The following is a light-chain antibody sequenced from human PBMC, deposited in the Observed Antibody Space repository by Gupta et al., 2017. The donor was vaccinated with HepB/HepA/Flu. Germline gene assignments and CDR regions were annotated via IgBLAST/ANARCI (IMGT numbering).Light chain of an antibody. V-gene: IGLV2-8*01. CDR2: VVT. CDR3: SSYAGSDKVV. CDR1: SSDVGAYNY. Sequence: QSALTQPPSASGSPGQSVTISCTGTSSDVGAYNYVSWYQQHPGKAPKLMIYVVTKRPSGVPDRFSGSKSGNTASLTVSGLQAEDEADYYCSSYAGSDKVVFGGGTKLTVL. J-gene: IGLJ2*01.